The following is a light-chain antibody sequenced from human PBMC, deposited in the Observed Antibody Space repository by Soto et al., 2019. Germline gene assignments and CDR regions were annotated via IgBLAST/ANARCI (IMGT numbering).Light chain of an antibody. V-gene: IGLV3-1*01. CDR3: QAWDSSTVV. Sequence: SYELTQPPSVSVSPGQTASITCSGDKLGDKYACWYRQKPGQSPVLVIYQDSKRPSGIPERVSGSKSGNTATLTISGTQAMDEADYYCQAWDSSTVVFGGGTKVTVL. CDR1: KLGDKY. CDR2: QDS. J-gene: IGLJ2*01.